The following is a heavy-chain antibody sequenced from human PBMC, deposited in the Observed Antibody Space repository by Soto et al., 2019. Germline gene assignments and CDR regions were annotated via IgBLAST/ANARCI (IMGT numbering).Heavy chain of an antibody. V-gene: IGHV4-4*02. J-gene: IGHJ4*02. Sequence: SETLSLTCAVSGGSISSSNWWSWVRQPPGKGLEWIGEIYHSGSTNYNPSLKSRVTISVDKSKNKFSLKLSAVTAADTAVYYCSRVAVAGTRVDYWRQGTLVTVS. CDR1: GGSISSSNW. CDR3: SRVAVAGTRVDY. CDR2: IYHSGST. D-gene: IGHD6-19*01.